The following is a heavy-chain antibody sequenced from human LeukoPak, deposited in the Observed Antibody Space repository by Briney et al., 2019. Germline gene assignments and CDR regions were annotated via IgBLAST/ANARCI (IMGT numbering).Heavy chain of an antibody. V-gene: IGHV3-9*01. J-gene: IGHJ4*02. Sequence: PGGCLRLSCVAAGFSLADYAMRWVRQAPGRGLGWVSTIIWDSGVIYYAESVEGGVTISRDDAKNSLYLQMNSLRAEDTALYYCAKDKGSLIRGVMYYFDFWGQGTLVTVSS. CDR3: AKDKGSLIRGVMYYFDF. CDR2: IIWDSGVI. D-gene: IGHD3-10*01. CDR1: GFSLADYA.